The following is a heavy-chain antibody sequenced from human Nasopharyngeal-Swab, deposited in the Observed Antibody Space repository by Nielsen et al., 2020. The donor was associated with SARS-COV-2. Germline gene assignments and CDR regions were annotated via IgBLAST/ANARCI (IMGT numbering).Heavy chain of an antibody. CDR3: ARVSSSTSFRTPYYFDY. CDR1: GGSIRSGGNY. V-gene: IGHV4-31*03. J-gene: IGHJ4*02. Sequence: SETLSLTCTVSGGSIRSGGNYWSWIRQHPGKGLEWIGYIYYSGSTYYNPSLKSRVTISVDTSKNQFSLKLSSVTAADTAVYYCARVSSSTSFRTPYYFDYWGQGTLVTVSS. D-gene: IGHD2-2*01. CDR2: IYYSGST.